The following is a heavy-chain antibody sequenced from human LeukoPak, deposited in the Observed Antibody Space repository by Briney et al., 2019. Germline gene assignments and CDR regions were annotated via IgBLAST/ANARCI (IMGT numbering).Heavy chain of an antibody. Sequence: SQTLSLTCAISGDSVSSNSVAWNWIRQSPSRGLEWLGRTYYRSKWYNDYAVSVQSRITINPDTSKNQYSLQLNSVTPEDTAVYYCAKTDCTSSSCYTIDYWGQGTLVTVSS. CDR1: GDSVSSNSVA. CDR3: AKTDCTSSSCYTIDY. V-gene: IGHV6-1*01. CDR2: TYYRSKWYN. J-gene: IGHJ4*02. D-gene: IGHD2-2*02.